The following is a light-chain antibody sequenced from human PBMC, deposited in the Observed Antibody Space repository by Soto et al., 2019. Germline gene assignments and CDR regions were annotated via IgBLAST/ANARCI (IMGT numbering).Light chain of an antibody. J-gene: IGLJ2*01. CDR3: QTWGV. CDR1: SGHTSNA. V-gene: IGLV4-69*01. Sequence: QLVLTQSPSASASLGASVKLTCTLNSGHTSNAIAWYQQQPEKGPRYLMKVNSDGSHNRGDGIPDRFSGSGSGAERYLTISSLQSDDEADYYCQTWGVFGGGTKLTVL. CDR2: VNSDGSH.